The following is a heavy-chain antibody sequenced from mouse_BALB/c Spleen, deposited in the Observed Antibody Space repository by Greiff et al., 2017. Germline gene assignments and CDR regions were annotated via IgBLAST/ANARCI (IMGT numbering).Heavy chain of an antibody. V-gene: IGHV1S137*01. CDR1: GYTFTDYA. CDR3: ARTDYGNYPWLAY. Sequence: VQLQQSGAELVRPGVSVKISCKGSGYTFTDYAMHWVKQSHAKSLEWIGVISTYYGDASYNQKFKGKATMTVDKSSSTAYMELARLTSEDSAIYYCARTDYGNYPWLAYWGQGTLVTVSA. D-gene: IGHD2-1*01. CDR2: ISTYYGDA. J-gene: IGHJ3*01.